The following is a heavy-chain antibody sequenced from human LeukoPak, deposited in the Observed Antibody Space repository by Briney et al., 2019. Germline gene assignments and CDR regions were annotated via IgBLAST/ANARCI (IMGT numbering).Heavy chain of an antibody. D-gene: IGHD2-15*01. Sequence: PGGSLMLSCAASGFSFSAFEMNWVRQAPGKGLEWISHISTGGRTIYYADSVKGRFTISRDNAKNSLYLQMNNLRGEDTGVYYCARGSGYVLDYWTQGTLVTVSS. CDR2: ISTGGRTI. CDR1: GFSFSAFE. CDR3: ARGSGYVLDY. J-gene: IGHJ4*02. V-gene: IGHV3-48*03.